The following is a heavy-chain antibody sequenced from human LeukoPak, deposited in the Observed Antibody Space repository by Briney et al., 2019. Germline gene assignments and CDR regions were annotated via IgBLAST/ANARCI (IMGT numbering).Heavy chain of an antibody. V-gene: IGHV3-7*03. CDR1: GFTFSSYA. J-gene: IGHJ4*02. CDR3: ARDGSRGGDNDN. CDR2: IKQDESEK. Sequence: PGRSLRLSCAASGFTFSSYAMHWVRQAPGKGLEWVAKIKQDESEKHYVDSVKGRFTISRDNAKNSLYLQMNSLRAEDTAVYYCARDGSRGGDNDNWGQGTLVTVSS. D-gene: IGHD4-17*01.